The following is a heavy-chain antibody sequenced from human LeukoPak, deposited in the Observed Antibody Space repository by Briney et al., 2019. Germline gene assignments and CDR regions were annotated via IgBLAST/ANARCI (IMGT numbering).Heavy chain of an antibody. CDR1: GGSISSGGYY. D-gene: IGHD3-22*01. CDR3: ARVTLADSSGYPDY. V-gene: IGHV4-31*03. CDR2: IYYSGST. J-gene: IGHJ4*02. Sequence: PSETLSLTCTVSGGSISSGGYYWSWIRQHPGKGLEWIGYIYYSGSTYYNPSLKSRVTISVDTSKNQFSLKLSSVTAADTAVYYCARVTLADSSGYPDYWGQGTLVTVSS.